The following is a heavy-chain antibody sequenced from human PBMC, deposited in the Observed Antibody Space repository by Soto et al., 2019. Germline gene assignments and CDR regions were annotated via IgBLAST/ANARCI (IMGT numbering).Heavy chain of an antibody. V-gene: IGHV5-51*01. J-gene: IGHJ3*02. CDR3: ARRADADIVVVVAATPAGSAFDI. Sequence: GESLKISCKGSGYSFTSYWIGWVRQMPGKGLERMGIIYAGDSDTRYSPSFQGQVTISADKSISTAYLQWSSLKASDTAMYYCARRADADIVVVVAATPAGSAFDIWGQGTMVTVSS. D-gene: IGHD2-15*01. CDR1: GYSFTSYW. CDR2: IYAGDSDT.